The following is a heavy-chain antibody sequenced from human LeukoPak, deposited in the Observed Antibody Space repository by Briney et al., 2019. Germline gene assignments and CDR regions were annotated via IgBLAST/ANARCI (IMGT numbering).Heavy chain of an antibody. CDR3: ARDRRASPYYFDY. CDR2: IGSRSTYT. Sequence: PGGSLRLSCAASGFTFSSYSMNWVRQAPGKGLEWVSSIGSRSTYTYSADSVKGRFTISRDNAKNSLYLQMNSLRAEDTAVYYCARDRRASPYYFDYWGQGTLVTVSS. J-gene: IGHJ4*02. V-gene: IGHV3-21*01. D-gene: IGHD2-2*01. CDR1: GFTFSSYS.